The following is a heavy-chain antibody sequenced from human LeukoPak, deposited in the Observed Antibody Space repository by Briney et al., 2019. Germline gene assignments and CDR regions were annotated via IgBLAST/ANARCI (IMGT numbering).Heavy chain of an antibody. J-gene: IGHJ1*01. Sequence: QTGGSLRLSCAASGFTFSSYWMSWVHQAPGKGLEWVANIKQDGSEKHYVDSVKGRFTISRDNAKNSLYLQTNSLRAEDTAVYYCARADGVGVVTPYFQHWGQGTLVTVSS. CDR3: ARADGVGVVTPYFQH. CDR2: IKQDGSEK. CDR1: GFTFSSYW. D-gene: IGHD4-23*01. V-gene: IGHV3-7*01.